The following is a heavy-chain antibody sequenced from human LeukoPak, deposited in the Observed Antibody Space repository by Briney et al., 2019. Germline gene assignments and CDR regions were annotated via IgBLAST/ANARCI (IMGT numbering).Heavy chain of an antibody. CDR1: GGSISSGGYY. J-gene: IGHJ4*02. CDR2: IYYSGST. Sequence: SETLSLTCTVSGGSISSGGYYWRWIRQHPGKGLEWIGYIYYSGSTYYNPSLKSRVTISVDTSKNQFSLKLSSVTAADTAVYYCARGGDTAMVYWGQGTLVTVSS. D-gene: IGHD5-18*01. CDR3: ARGGDTAMVY. V-gene: IGHV4-31*03.